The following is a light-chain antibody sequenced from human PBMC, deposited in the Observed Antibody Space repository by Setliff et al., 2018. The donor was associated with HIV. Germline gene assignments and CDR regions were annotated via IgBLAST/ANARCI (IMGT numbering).Light chain of an antibody. J-gene: IGKJ5*01. CDR3: QQRSS. CDR1: QLFSSTY. Sequence: EIVLTQSPATLSLSPGERATLSCKASQLFSSTYLAWYQQKPGQTPRLLIYDASNRATGIPARFSGTGSGTDFTLTISSLEPEDFAVYFCQQRSSFGQGTRLEIK. V-gene: IGKV3-11*01. CDR2: DAS.